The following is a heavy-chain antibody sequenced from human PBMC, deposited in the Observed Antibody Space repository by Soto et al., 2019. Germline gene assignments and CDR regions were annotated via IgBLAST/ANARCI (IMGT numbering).Heavy chain of an antibody. J-gene: IGHJ4*01. V-gene: IGHV4-59*01. CDR2: IYYSGSTNVGSA. D-gene: IGHD1-1*01. CDR3: ARSRESYSWNDAGY. Sequence: SETLSLTCIVSGGSISTYYWSWIRQPPGKGLEWIGYIYYSGSTNVGSANYNPSLKSRVTISVDTSKNQFSLKLTSVTAADTAVYYCARSRESYSWNDAGYWGHGTLVAVSS. CDR1: GGSISTYY.